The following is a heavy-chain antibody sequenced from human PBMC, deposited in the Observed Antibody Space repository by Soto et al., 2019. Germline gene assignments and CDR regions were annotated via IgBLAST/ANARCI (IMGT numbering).Heavy chain of an antibody. CDR1: GFTFSSYA. CDR3: AKTQAVAGLHGTGDY. V-gene: IGHV3-23*01. Sequence: GGSLRLSCAASGFTFSSYAMSWVRQAPGKGLEWVSAISGSGGSTYYADSVKGRFTISRDNFKNTLYLQMNSLRAEDMAVYYCAKTQAVAGLHGTGDYWGQGTLVTVSS. D-gene: IGHD6-19*01. J-gene: IGHJ4*02. CDR2: ISGSGGST.